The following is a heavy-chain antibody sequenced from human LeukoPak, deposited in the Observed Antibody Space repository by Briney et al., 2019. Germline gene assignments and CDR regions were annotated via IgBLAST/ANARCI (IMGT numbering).Heavy chain of an antibody. J-gene: IGHJ4*02. V-gene: IGHV1-18*01. D-gene: IGHD5-12*01. CDR3: ASDPMSGYVRVY. CDR2: ISAYNGNT. Sequence: ASVKVSCKASGYTFTRNGISWVRQAPGQGLEWMGWISAYNGNTKYAQKLQGRVTMTTDTSTSTAFMELRSLRSDDTAVYYCASDPMSGYVRVYWGQGTLVTVSS. CDR1: GYTFTRNG.